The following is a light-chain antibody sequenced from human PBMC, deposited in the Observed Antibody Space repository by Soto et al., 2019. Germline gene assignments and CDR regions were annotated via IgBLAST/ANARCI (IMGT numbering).Light chain of an antibody. J-gene: IGKJ5*01. V-gene: IGKV3D-7*01. CDR1: QSVSSSY. CDR3: QQRSNLPLIT. CDR2: GAS. Sequence: GRRVNVNCRDSQSVSSSYLTWYQQKPGQAPRLLIYGASTRATSIPARFSGSGSGTDFTLTISSLQPEDFAVYYCQQRSNLPLITFGQVTLLEVK.